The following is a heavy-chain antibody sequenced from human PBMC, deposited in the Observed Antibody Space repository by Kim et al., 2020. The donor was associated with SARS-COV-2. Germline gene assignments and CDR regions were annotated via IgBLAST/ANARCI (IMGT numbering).Heavy chain of an antibody. D-gene: IGHD3-10*01. CDR2: IYSGGST. J-gene: IGHJ6*02. CDR3: ARAAMRPDYYGSGSYYNGYYYYYGMDV. CDR1: GFTVSSNY. Sequence: GGSLRLSCAASGFTVSSNYMSWVRQAPGKGLEWVSVIYSGGSTYYADSVKGRFTISRDNSKNTLYLQMNSLRAEDTAVYYCARAAMRPDYYGSGSYYNGYYYYYGMDVWGQGTTVTVSS. V-gene: IGHV3-53*01.